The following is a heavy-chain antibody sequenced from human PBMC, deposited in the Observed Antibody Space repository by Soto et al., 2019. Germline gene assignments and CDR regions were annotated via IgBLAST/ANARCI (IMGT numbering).Heavy chain of an antibody. J-gene: IGHJ4*02. CDR2: ISTFHGNT. CDR3: ARDTSDTTGYPLGY. D-gene: IGHD3-22*01. V-gene: IGHV1-18*04. Sequence: ASVEASSKASGYTFTSYGISWVRQAPAQGLQWMGWISTFHGNTNYAQKSQGSVTMTTDPSTSTAYMELRSLTSDATPIYYCARDTSDTTGYPLGYWRQGTRVIASS. CDR1: GYTFTSYG.